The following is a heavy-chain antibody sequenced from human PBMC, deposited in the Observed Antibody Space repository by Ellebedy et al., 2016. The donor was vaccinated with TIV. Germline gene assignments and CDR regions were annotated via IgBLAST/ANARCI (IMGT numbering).Heavy chain of an antibody. CDR1: GFTFSNYW. D-gene: IGHD3-10*01. CDR3: ARTTMLRGVIISPIILFDY. J-gene: IGHJ4*02. V-gene: IGHV3-7*01. CDR2: IKQDGSEK. Sequence: GESLKISXAASGFTFSNYWMNWVRQAPGKGLEWVANIKQDGSEKKYVDSVKGRFTISRDNAKNSLYLQMNSLRAEDTAVYYCARTTMLRGVIISPIILFDYWGQGTLVTVSS.